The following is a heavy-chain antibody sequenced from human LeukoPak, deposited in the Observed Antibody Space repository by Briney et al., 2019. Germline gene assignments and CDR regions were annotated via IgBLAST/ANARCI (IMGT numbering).Heavy chain of an antibody. V-gene: IGHV2-70*04. J-gene: IGHJ4*02. CDR3: ALGYYYDSSGYYGYFDY. CDR2: IDWDDDK. Sequence: ESGPALVKPTQTHTLTCTFSGCSLSTSGMRVSWIRQPPGKAVEWLARIDWDDDKFYSTSLKTRLTISKDTSKNQGLCPMTNMDPVDTATYYCALGYYYDSSGYYGYFDYRGQGTLVTVSS. CDR1: GCSLSTSGMR. D-gene: IGHD3-22*01.